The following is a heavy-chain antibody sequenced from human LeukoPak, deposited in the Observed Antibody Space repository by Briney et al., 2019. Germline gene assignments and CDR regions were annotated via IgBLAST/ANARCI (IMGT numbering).Heavy chain of an antibody. CDR3: AKRRDQSSDGAFDY. CDR2: ISSSGGST. D-gene: IGHD6-19*01. V-gene: IGHV3-23*01. Sequence: PGGSLRLSCAASGFTFSSYAMGWVRQAPGKGLEWVSAISSSGGSTHYADSAKGRFTISRDNSKNTLYLQMNSLRAEDTAVYYCAKRRDQSSDGAFDYWGQGTLVTVSS. J-gene: IGHJ4*02. CDR1: GFTFSSYA.